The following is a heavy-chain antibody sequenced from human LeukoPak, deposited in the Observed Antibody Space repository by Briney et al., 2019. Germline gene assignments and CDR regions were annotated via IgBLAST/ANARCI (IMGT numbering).Heavy chain of an antibody. J-gene: IGHJ4*02. CDR3: ARDPDGSVDY. CDR2: IKQDGSTK. CDR1: GFTFTNSW. D-gene: IGHD1-26*01. Sequence: SGGSLRLSCAASGFTFTNSWMAWVRQAPGKGLEWVANIKQDGSTKHYADSLKGRFTISRDNPKNSLYLQMNSLRADDTAAYYCARDPDGSVDYWGQGILVTVAS. V-gene: IGHV3-7*01.